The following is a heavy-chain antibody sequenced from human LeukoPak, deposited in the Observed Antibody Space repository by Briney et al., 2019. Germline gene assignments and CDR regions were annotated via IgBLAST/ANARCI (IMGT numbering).Heavy chain of an antibody. Sequence: ASVKVSCKASGYTLTGYYMHWVRQAPGQGLEWRGWINPNSGGTNYAQKFQGRVTMTRDTSISTACMELSRLRSDDTAVYYCATLDPGMAAAENYFDYWGQGTLVTVSS. D-gene: IGHD6-13*01. CDR3: ATLDPGMAAAENYFDY. V-gene: IGHV1-2*02. CDR2: INPNSGGT. J-gene: IGHJ4*02. CDR1: GYTLTGYY.